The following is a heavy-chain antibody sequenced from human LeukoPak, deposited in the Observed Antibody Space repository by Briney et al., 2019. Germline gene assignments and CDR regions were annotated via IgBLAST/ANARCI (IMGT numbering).Heavy chain of an antibody. CDR2: FDPEDAET. V-gene: IGHV1-24*01. CDR1: GYTLTELS. D-gene: IGHD3-22*01. J-gene: IGHJ4*02. CDR3: AAAGDSSIFVFDF. Sequence: GASVKVSCKVSGYTLTELSMHWVRQAPGKGLEWMGGFDPEDAETIYAQKFQERVTITRDMSTSTAYMELSSLRSEDTAVYYCAAAGDSSIFVFDFWGQGTLVTVSS.